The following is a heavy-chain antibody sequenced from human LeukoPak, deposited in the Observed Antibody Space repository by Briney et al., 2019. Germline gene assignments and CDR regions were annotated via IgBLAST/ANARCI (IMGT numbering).Heavy chain of an antibody. J-gene: IGHJ4*02. Sequence: ASVKVSCKVSGYTLTELSMHWVRQAPGKGLEWMGSFDPEDGETIYAQKFQGRVTMTEDTSTDTAYMELSSLRSEDTAVYYCATVGLAAAGYPYDYWGQGTLVTVSS. V-gene: IGHV1-24*01. D-gene: IGHD6-13*01. CDR3: ATVGLAAAGYPYDY. CDR2: FDPEDGET. CDR1: GYTLTELS.